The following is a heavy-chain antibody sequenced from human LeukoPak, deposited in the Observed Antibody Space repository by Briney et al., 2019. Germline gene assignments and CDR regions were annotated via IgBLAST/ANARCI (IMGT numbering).Heavy chain of an antibody. CDR2: ISGSGGST. CDR3: AKDPRGYSYGYDY. D-gene: IGHD5-18*01. J-gene: IGHJ4*02. CDR1: GFTFGDYV. Sequence: GGSLRLSCTASGFTFGDYVMSWVRQAPGKGLEWVSAISGSGGSTYYADSVKGRFTISRDNSKNTLYLQMNSLRAEDTAVYYCAKDPRGYSYGYDYWGQGTLVTVSS. V-gene: IGHV3-23*01.